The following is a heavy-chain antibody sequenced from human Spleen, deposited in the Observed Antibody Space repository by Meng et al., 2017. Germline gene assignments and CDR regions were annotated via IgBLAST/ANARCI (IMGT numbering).Heavy chain of an antibody. V-gene: IGHV1-2*02. D-gene: IGHD3-22*01. CDR3: ARVPFRYYYDSSGYCDY. Sequence: ASVKVSCKASGYTFTGYYMHWVRQAPGQGLEWMGWINPNSGGTNYAQKFQGRVTMTRDTSISTAYMELSRLRSDDTAVYYCARVPFRYYYDSSGYCDYWGQGTLVTVSS. CDR1: GYTFTGYY. CDR2: INPNSGGT. J-gene: IGHJ4*02.